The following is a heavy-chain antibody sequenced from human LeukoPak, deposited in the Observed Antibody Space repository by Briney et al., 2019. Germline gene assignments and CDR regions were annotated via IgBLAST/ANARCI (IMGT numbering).Heavy chain of an antibody. CDR2: ISGSGGST. D-gene: IGHD5-24*01. J-gene: IGHJ5*02. V-gene: IGHV3-23*01. Sequence: GGSLRLSCAASGFTFSSYAMSWVRQAPGKGLEWVSAISGSGGSTYYADSVKGRFTISRDNSKNTLYLQMNSLRAEDTAVYYCASLQWLQDRIDGFDPWGQGTLVTVSS. CDR3: ASLQWLQDRIDGFDP. CDR1: GFTFSSYA.